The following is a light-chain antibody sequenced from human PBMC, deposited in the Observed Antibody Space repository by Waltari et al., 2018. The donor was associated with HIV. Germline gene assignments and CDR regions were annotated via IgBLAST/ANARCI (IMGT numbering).Light chain of an antibody. CDR2: DDN. CDR1: SGSIASNS. Sequence: NFMLTQPHSVSESPGKTVTISCTGSSGSIASNSVQWYQQRPGSAPTTVIYDDNQRPSGVPDRFSGSIDSSSNSASLTISGLKTEDEADYYCQSYDSSNPVVFGGGTKLTVL. J-gene: IGLJ2*01. CDR3: QSYDSSNPVV. V-gene: IGLV6-57*02.